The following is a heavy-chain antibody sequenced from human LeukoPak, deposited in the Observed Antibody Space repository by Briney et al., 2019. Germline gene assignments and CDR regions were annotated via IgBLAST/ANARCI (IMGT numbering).Heavy chain of an antibody. D-gene: IGHD6-19*01. J-gene: IGHJ4*02. CDR1: GFTFSSYA. Sequence: GGSLRLSCAASGFTFSSYAMHWVRQAPGKGLEWVAVISYDGSNKYYADSVKGRFTISRDSSKNTLYLQMNSLRAEDTAVYYCARRRTYSSGWYYFDYWGQGTLVTVSS. CDR2: ISYDGSNK. CDR3: ARRRTYSSGWYYFDY. V-gene: IGHV3-30-3*01.